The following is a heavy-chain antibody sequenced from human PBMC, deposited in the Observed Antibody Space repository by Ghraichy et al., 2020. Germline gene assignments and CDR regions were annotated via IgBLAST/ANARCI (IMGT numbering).Heavy chain of an antibody. CDR3: AKVPGYCSGGSCYYFDS. CDR2: ISGRGDNT. D-gene: IGHD2-15*01. J-gene: IGHJ4*02. V-gene: IGHV3-23*01. CDR1: GFTSSSHA. Sequence: LSLTCVVSGFTSSSHAMNWVRQAPGKGLEWVSVISGRGDNTDYADSVKGRFTISRDSSKNTLYLQMNSLRAEDTAVYYCAKVPGYCSGGSCYYFDSWGQGTLVTVSS.